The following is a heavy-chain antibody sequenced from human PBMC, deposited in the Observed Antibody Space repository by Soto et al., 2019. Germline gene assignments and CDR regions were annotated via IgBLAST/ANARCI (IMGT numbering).Heavy chain of an antibody. Sequence: ASVKVSCKASGSTFTGYYMHWVRQAPGQGLEWMGWINPNSGGTNYAQKFQGWVTMTRDTSISIAYMELSRLRSDDTAVYYCARGSGAGGLSDAFDIWGQGTMVTVSS. J-gene: IGHJ3*02. CDR1: GSTFTGYY. V-gene: IGHV1-2*04. CDR2: INPNSGGT. D-gene: IGHD3-10*01. CDR3: ARGSGAGGLSDAFDI.